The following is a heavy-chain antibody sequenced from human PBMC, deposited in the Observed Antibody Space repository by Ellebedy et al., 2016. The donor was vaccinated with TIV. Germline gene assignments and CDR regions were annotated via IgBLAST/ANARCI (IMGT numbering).Heavy chain of an antibody. CDR1: GFTFSSYA. CDR2: ISYDGSNK. Sequence: GESLKISCAASGFTFSSYAMSWVRQAPGKGLEWVAVISYDGSNKYYADSVKGRFTISRDNSKNTLYLQMNYLRAEDTAIYYCAKERGRIGVPLFDSWGQGTLVTVSS. CDR3: AKERGRIGVPLFDS. J-gene: IGHJ4*02. D-gene: IGHD2/OR15-2a*01. V-gene: IGHV3-30-3*01.